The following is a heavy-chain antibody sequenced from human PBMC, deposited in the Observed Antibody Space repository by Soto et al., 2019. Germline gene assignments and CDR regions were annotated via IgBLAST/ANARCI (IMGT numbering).Heavy chain of an antibody. D-gene: IGHD3-10*01. CDR1: GYTFTSYY. J-gene: IGHJ4*02. V-gene: IGHV1-46*03. CDR2: INPSGGST. Sequence: GASVKVSCKASGYTFTSYYMHWVRQAPGQGLEWMGIINPSGGSTSYAQKFQGRVTMTRDTSTSTVYMELSSLRSEDTAVYYCAREALPRRFGELFHDYWGQGTLDTVTS. CDR3: AREALPRRFGELFHDY.